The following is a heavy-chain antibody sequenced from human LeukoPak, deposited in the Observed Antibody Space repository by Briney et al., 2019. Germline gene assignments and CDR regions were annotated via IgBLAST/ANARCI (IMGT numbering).Heavy chain of an antibody. V-gene: IGHV3-30*18. Sequence: GGSLRLSCAVSGFNFRTYGIHWVRQAPGKGLEWVALMSFDGTNKYYADSVKGRFTISRDNSTNMLYLQINGLRAEDTAVYYCVKEDLSDYGMDVWGQGTTVTVSS. D-gene: IGHD1-26*01. CDR2: MSFDGTNK. CDR3: VKEDLSDYGMDV. J-gene: IGHJ6*02. CDR1: GFNFRTYG.